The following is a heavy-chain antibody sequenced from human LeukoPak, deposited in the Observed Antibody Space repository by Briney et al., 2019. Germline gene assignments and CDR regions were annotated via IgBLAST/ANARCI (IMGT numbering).Heavy chain of an antibody. CDR1: GFTFSSYS. Sequence: PGGSLRLSCAASGFTFSSYSMNWVRQAPGKGLEWVSYISSSSSTIYYADSVKGRFIISRDNAKNSLFLQMNSLRAEDTAVYYCARAIGARWELLGAFDFWGQGTMVTVSS. J-gene: IGHJ3*01. V-gene: IGHV3-48*04. D-gene: IGHD1-26*01. CDR3: ARAIGARWELLGAFDF. CDR2: ISSSSSTI.